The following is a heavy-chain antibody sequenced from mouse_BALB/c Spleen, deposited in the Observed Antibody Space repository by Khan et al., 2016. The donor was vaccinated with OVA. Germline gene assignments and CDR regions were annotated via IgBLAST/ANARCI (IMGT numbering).Heavy chain of an antibody. CDR3: AQREELQPLFAY. V-gene: IGHV8-12*01. J-gene: IGHJ3*01. CDR2: IYWDDEK. D-gene: IGHD1-1*01. Sequence: QVTLKESGPGILQPSQTLSMTCSFSGFSLSASGMGVSRIRQPSGKGLEWLAHIYWDDEKRDHPFPNSRPTTSKATSSTQVLHKITSVDTADTASYDFAQREELQPLFAYRGQGTLVTVSA. CDR1: GFSLSASGMG.